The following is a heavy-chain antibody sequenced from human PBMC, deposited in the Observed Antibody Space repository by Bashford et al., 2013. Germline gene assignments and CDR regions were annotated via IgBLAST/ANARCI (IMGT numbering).Heavy chain of an antibody. D-gene: IGHD5-12*01. Sequence: ASVKVSCKASGYTFTGYYMHWVRQAPGQGLEWMGWINPNSGGTNYAQKFQGWVTMTRDTSISTAYMELSRLRSEDTAVYYCARAWDSGYDHLYGMDVWGQGTTVTVSS. CDR2: INPNSGGT. CDR1: GYTFTGYY. CDR3: ARAWDSGYDHLYGMDV. J-gene: IGHJ6*02. V-gene: IGHV1-2*04.